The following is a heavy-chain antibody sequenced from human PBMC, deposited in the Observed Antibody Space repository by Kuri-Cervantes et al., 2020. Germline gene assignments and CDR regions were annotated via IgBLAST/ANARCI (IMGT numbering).Heavy chain of an antibody. J-gene: IGHJ5*02. CDR1: GFTFSSYA. CDR2: ISYDGSNK. Sequence: GGSLRLSCAASGFTFSSYAMHWVRQAPGKGLEWVAVISYDGSNKYYADSVKGRFTISRDNSKNTLYLQMNSLRSEDTAVYYCATSLAAADVSWFDPWGQGTLVTVSS. D-gene: IGHD6-13*01. CDR3: ATSLAAADVSWFDP. V-gene: IGHV3-30-3*01.